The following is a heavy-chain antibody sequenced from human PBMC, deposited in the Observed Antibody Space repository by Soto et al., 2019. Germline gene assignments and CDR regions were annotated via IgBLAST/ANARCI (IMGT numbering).Heavy chain of an antibody. CDR3: ARTYYDFWSGFSD. J-gene: IGHJ4*02. CDR1: GFTFSDYA. D-gene: IGHD3-3*01. Sequence: GGSLRLSCAASGFTFSDYAMHWIRQPPGKGLEWVAIISYEGSEKYYSDSVKGRFTISRDNSKNTVYLQMNSVRGDDTAVYYCARTYYDFWSGFSDWGQGALVTVSS. V-gene: IGHV3-30*03. CDR2: ISYEGSEK.